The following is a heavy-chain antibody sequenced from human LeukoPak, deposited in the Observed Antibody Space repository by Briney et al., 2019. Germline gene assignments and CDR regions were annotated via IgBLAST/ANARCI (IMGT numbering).Heavy chain of an antibody. V-gene: IGHV4-59*01. CDR2: IYYSGST. J-gene: IGHJ4*02. CDR3: AREGVAAAGKLDY. CDR1: GGSIGSYY. Sequence: SETLSLTCTVSGGSIGSYYWSWIRQPPGKGLEWIGYIYYSGSTNYNPSLKSRVTISLDTSKNQFSMNLISVTAADTAVYYCAREGVAAAGKLDYWGQGTLVTVS. D-gene: IGHD6-13*01.